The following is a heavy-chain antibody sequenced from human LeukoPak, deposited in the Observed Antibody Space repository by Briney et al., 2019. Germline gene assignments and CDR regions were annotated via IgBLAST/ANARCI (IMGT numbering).Heavy chain of an antibody. CDR2: IYYSGST. CDR1: GFTLSTYT. J-gene: IGHJ4*02. Sequence: GSLRLSCAASGFTLSTYTMSWVRQAPGKGLEWIGSIYYSGSTYYNPSLKSRVTISVDTSKNQFSLKLSSVTAADTAVYYCARHEGHYYDSSGYYSNWGQGTLVTVSS. CDR3: ARHEGHYYDSSGYYSN. V-gene: IGHV4-39*01. D-gene: IGHD3-22*01.